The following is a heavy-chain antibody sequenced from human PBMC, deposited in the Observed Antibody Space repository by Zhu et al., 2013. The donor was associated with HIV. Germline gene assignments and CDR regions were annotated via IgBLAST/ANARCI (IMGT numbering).Heavy chain of an antibody. CDR2: IIPIFGTA. D-gene: IGHD5-18*01. J-gene: IGHJ6*02. CDR3: ARVRRGYSYAPQYYYYGMDV. V-gene: IGHV1-69*06. Sequence: QVQLVQSGAEVKKPGSSVKVSCKASGGTFSSYAISWVRQAPGQGLEWMGGIIPIFGTANYAQKFQGRVTITADKSTSTAYMELSSLRSEDTAVYYCARVRRGYSYAPQYYYYGMDVWGQGTTVTVSS. CDR1: GGTFSSYA.